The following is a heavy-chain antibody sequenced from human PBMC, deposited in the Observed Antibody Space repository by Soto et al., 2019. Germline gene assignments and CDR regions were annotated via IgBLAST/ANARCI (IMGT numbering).Heavy chain of an antibody. D-gene: IGHD4-17*01. CDR1: GFTFSSYV. CDR3: AQAGEDYGDYVDYYFGMDV. J-gene: IGHJ6*02. V-gene: IGHV3-23*01. CDR2: ISGSGGST. Sequence: EVQLLESGGGLVQPGGSLRLSCATSGFTFSSYVMSWVRQAPGRGLEWVSTISGSGGSTHYADSVKGRFTVSRDNSKNTLLLKINSLRAEDTAIYYCAQAGEDYGDYVDYYFGMDVWGQGTTVTVSS.